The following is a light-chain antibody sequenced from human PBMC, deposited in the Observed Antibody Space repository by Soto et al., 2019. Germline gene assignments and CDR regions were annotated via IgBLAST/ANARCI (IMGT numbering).Light chain of an antibody. CDR3: QYYAGVWT. V-gene: IGKV1-5*01. J-gene: IGKJ1*01. CDR2: DAS. Sequence: DIQMTQSPSTLSASVGARVPITCRASQSLSNRLAWYQQNPGKAPKVLIYDASSLESGVPSRFSGSGSGTDFILTISSLQPDDFATYYCQYYAGVWTFGQGTKVDIK. CDR1: QSLSNR.